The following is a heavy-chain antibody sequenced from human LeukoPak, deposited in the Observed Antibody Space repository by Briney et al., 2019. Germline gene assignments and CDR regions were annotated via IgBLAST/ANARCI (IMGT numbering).Heavy chain of an antibody. V-gene: IGHV3-23*01. CDR3: AKVPHYDILTGYFDY. CDR2: TSGSGGST. CDR1: GFTFSSYA. Sequence: GGSLRLSCAASGFTFSSYAMSWVRQAPGKGLEWVSATSGSGGSTYYADSVKGRFTISRDNSKNTLYLQMNSLRAEDTAVYYCAKVPHYDILTGYFDYWGQGTLVTVSS. D-gene: IGHD3-9*01. J-gene: IGHJ4*02.